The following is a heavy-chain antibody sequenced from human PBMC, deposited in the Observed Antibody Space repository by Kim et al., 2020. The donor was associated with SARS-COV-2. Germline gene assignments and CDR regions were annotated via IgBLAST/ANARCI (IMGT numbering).Heavy chain of an antibody. Sequence: GGSLRLSCAASGFTFSSYGMHWVRQAPGKGLEWVAVISYDGSNKYYADSVKGRFTISRDNSKNTLYLQMNSLRAEDTAVYYCAKDRSLFIVRGPLDYWG. V-gene: IGHV3-30*18. CDR1: GFTFSSYG. J-gene: IGHJ4*01. CDR2: ISYDGSNK. CDR3: AKDRSLFIVRGPLDY. D-gene: IGHD3-10*01.